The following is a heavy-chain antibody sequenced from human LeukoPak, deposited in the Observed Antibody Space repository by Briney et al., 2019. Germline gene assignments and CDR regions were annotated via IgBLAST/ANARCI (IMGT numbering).Heavy chain of an antibody. D-gene: IGHD3-16*02. Sequence: ASVTVSCKASGYRFSSYHINWVRQATGQGLEWMGWMSPSSGQTGYAQQFQGRVTMTRDTSVSTAFMELSSLRSEDTAVYYCARGIVEGVDVWGQGTTVTVSS. CDR2: MSPSSGQT. J-gene: IGHJ6*02. V-gene: IGHV1-8*01. CDR1: GYRFSSYH. CDR3: ARGIVEGVDV.